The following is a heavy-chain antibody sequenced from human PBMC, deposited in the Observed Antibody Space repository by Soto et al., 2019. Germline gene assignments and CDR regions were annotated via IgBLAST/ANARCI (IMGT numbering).Heavy chain of an antibody. CDR3: KKHAYGSGFYYGMDV. Sequence: PSETLSLTCTVSGDSISSYYWSWIRQPPGKGLEWLGYIYYTGSTNYNSSLKSRVTISVDTSKNQFSLKLSSVTAADTAVYYCKKHAYGSGFYYGMDVWGQGTRVTVSS. D-gene: IGHD3-10*01. J-gene: IGHJ6*02. V-gene: IGHV4-59*08. CDR1: GDSISSYY. CDR2: IYYTGST.